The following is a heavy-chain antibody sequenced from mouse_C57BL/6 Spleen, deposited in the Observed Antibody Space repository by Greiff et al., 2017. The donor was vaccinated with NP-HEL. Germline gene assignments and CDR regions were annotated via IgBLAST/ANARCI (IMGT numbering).Heavy chain of an antibody. CDR2: INPNNGGT. CDR1: GYTFTDYS. CDR3: ARTYGSPYYYAMDY. D-gene: IGHD1-1*01. V-gene: IGHV1-26*01. Sequence: EVQLQQSGPELVKPGASVKISCKASGYTFTDYSMNWVKQSHGKSLEWIGDINPNNGGTSYNQKFKGKATLTVDKSSSTAYMELRSLTSEDSAVYYCARTYGSPYYYAMDYWGQGTSVTVSS. J-gene: IGHJ4*01.